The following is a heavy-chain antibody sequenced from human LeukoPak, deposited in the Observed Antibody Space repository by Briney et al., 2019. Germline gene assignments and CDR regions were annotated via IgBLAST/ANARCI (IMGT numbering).Heavy chain of an antibody. D-gene: IGHD6-13*01. CDR1: GFTFSSYA. CDR3: AKVKAGPYYFDY. J-gene: IGHJ4*02. CDR2: ISGSGGST. V-gene: IGHV3-23*01. Sequence: GGSLRLSCAASGFTFSSYAMSWVRQAPGKGLEWVSAISGSGGSTYYADSVKGRFTISRDNSKNTLYLQINSLRAEDTAVYYCAKVKAGPYYFDYWGQGTLVTVSS.